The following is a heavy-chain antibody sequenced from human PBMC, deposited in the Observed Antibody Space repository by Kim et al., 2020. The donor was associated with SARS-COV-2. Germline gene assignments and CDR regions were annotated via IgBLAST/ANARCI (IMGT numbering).Heavy chain of an antibody. J-gene: IGHJ4*02. V-gene: IGHV3-23*01. CDR3: AKAGRGQQLVGGDYFDY. Sequence: GGSLRLSCAASGFTFSSYAMSWVRQAPGKGLEWVSAISGSGGSTYYADSVKGRFTISRDNSKNTLYLQMNSLRAEDTAVYYCAKAGRGQQLVGGDYFDYWGQGTLVTVSS. D-gene: IGHD6-13*01. CDR2: ISGSGGST. CDR1: GFTFSSYA.